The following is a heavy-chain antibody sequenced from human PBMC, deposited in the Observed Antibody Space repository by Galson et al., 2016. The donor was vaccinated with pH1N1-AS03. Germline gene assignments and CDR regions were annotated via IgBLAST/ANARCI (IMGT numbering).Heavy chain of an antibody. Sequence: SLRLSCAASGFSLGSHEMNWVRQAPGKGLEWISYITADGTSRKYADSVRGRFTITRDNANNLVFLYMSSLTVEDTGLYYCASEVGRRDGYIWTSDAFDVWGRGTTVIVSA. D-gene: IGHD5-24*01. CDR2: ITADGTSR. V-gene: IGHV3-48*03. J-gene: IGHJ3*01. CDR3: ASEVGRRDGYIWTSDAFDV. CDR1: GFSLGSHE.